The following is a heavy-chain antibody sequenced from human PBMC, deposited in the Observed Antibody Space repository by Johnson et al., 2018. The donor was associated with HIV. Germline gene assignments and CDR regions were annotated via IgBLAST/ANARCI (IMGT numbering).Heavy chain of an antibody. V-gene: IGHV3-7*01. CDR1: GFIFSSYW. D-gene: IGHD3-10*01. J-gene: IGHJ3*02. CDR2: IKEDGSEK. CDR3: ARDSMVLGVNAFDI. Sequence: VQLIESGGGLVQPGGSLRLSCAASGFIFSSYWMSWVRQAPGKGLEWVANIKEDGSEKYYVDSVKGRFTISRDNAKNTLYLQMNSLRAEDTAVYYCARDSMVLGVNAFDIWGQGTMVTVSS.